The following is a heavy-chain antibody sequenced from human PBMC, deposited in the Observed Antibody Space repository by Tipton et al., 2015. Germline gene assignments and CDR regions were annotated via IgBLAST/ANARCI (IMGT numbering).Heavy chain of an antibody. D-gene: IGHD3-16*01. CDR1: GGSVSSGSFY. J-gene: IGHJ1*01. V-gene: IGHV4-61*01. CDR3: ARSPPGDYEYIEY. CDR2: IHNSGNT. Sequence: LRLSCTVSGGSVSSGSFYWSWIRQPPGKGLECIGYIHNSGNTDYNPSLKSRLTMSLDMSKNQFSLELTSATAADTAVYYCARSPPGDYEYIEYWGQGTLITVSS.